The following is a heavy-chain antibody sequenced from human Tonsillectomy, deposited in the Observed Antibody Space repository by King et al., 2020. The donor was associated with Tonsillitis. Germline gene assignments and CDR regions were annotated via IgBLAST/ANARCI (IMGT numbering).Heavy chain of an antibody. Sequence: QVQLVESGAEVKKPGASVKVSCKTSGYTFSTYNIDWVRQAPGQGFEWMGWMNPNSMTTGYAQKFQGRVTMTGNTSIGTAYMELSSLRSDDTAVYYCARVYSSGAEWGQGTPVTVSS. CDR2: MNPNSMTT. V-gene: IGHV1-8*01. CDR1: GYTFSTYN. CDR3: ARVYSSGAE. D-gene: IGHD3-22*01. J-gene: IGHJ4*02.